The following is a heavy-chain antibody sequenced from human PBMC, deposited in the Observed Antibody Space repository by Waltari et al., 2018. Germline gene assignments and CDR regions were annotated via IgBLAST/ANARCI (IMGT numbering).Heavy chain of an antibody. D-gene: IGHD6-6*01. CDR3: ARDQGMSSSTADDY. Sequence: QVQLVQSGAEVKKPGASVTVSCKASGSTFTGYYLHWVRQAPGQGLEGMGRINPNSGGTNYAQKFQGRVTMTRDTSISTAYMELSRLRSDDTAVYYCARDQGMSSSTADDYWGQGTLVTVSS. CDR2: INPNSGGT. CDR1: GSTFTGYY. V-gene: IGHV1-2*06. J-gene: IGHJ4*02.